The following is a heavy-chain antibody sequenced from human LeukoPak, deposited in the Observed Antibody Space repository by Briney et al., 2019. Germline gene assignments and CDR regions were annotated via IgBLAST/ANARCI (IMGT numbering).Heavy chain of an antibody. D-gene: IGHD1-1*01. Sequence: GASVKVSCKASGDTSGNYAINWVRQAPGRGLEWMGRIIPIFPKTNYAQKFQGRVTITADMSTSTAYLELSSLSSEDTAVYYCARDPKVLAVPDRRNDRDDPWGQGTLVTVSS. V-gene: IGHV1-69*04. CDR1: GDTSGNYA. CDR2: IIPIFPKT. J-gene: IGHJ5*02. CDR3: ARDPKVLAVPDRRNDRDDP.